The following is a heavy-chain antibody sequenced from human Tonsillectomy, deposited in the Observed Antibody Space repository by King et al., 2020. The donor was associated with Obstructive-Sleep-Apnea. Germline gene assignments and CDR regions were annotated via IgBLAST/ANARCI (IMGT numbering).Heavy chain of an antibody. CDR2: IISSGGYI. V-gene: IGHV3-21*01. Sequence: VQLVESGGGLVKPGGSLRLSCAASGFTFNTYTMNWVRQAPGKGLEWVSSIISSGGYISYADSVKGRFTISRDNAKNSLYLQMNSLRAEDTAVYYCARDYYGSGSLDYWGQGTLVTVSS. CDR1: GFTFNTYT. J-gene: IGHJ4*02. D-gene: IGHD3-10*01. CDR3: ARDYYGSGSLDY.